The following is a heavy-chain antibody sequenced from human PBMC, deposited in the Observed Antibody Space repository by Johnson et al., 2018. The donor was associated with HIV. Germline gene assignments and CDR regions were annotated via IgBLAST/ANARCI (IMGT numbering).Heavy chain of an antibody. J-gene: IGHJ3*02. V-gene: IGHV3-30*01. CDR2: ISNDGSNT. D-gene: IGHD6-6*01. CDR3: AKGPNGQLDDAFHI. CDR1: GFTFSDYS. Sequence: VQLVESGGGLVQPGRSQRLSCAASGFTFSDYSMHWVRQAPGKGLEWVAIISNDGSNTYFADSVKGRFTISRDNFKNTVYLQMNSLRAEDTAVYYCAKGPNGQLDDAFHIWGQGTMVTVSS.